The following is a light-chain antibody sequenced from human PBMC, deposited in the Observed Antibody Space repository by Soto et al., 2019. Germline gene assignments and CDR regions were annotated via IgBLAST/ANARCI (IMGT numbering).Light chain of an antibody. CDR1: QSTGSN. V-gene: IGKV3D-15*01. CDR3: QQYNKWPLT. J-gene: IGKJ4*01. CDR2: GAS. Sequence: EIVMTQSPATLSVSPGERATLSCRASQSTGSNLAWYQQKPGQAPRLLIYGASTRATGIPARFSGSGSGTEFTLTISSLQSEDFAVYYCQQYNKWPLTFGGGTKVEIK.